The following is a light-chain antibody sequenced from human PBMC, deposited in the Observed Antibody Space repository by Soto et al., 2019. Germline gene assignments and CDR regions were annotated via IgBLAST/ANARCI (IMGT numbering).Light chain of an antibody. CDR1: QSVSSNN. CDR3: QQYGRSPFT. CDR2: GAS. J-gene: IGKJ3*01. Sequence: IVLTQSPGTLSLSPGERATLSCRARQSVSSNNLAWYQQRPGQAPGVVIYGASTRATGIPERFSGSGSGTDFIVTISRLEHEDFAVYYGQQYGRSPFTFGPGTKVDIK. V-gene: IGKV3-20*01.